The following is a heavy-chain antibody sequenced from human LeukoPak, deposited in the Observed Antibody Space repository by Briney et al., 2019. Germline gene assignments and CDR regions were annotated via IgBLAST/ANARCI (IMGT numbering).Heavy chain of an antibody. J-gene: IGHJ6*03. CDR2: IDPSGTS. CDR3: ARLIDYGGFYFYYHMDV. V-gene: IGHV4-39*02. Sequence: PSETLSLTCTVSGGSISSTNSYWGWIRQPPEKGLEWIVNIDPSGTSHYSPVLKRRVTISLDTSKSHFSLRLTLVTAADTAVYYCARLIDYGGFYFYYHMDVWGKGTSVTVSS. D-gene: IGHD4/OR15-4a*01. CDR1: GGSISSTNSY.